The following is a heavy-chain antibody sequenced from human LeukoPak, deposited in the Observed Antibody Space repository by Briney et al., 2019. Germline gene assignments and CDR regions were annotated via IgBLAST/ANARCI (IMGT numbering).Heavy chain of an antibody. CDR1: GFTFSSYG. CDR3: ARDGTELLWFGELPY. J-gene: IGHJ4*02. CDR2: ISYDGSNK. V-gene: IGHV3-30*03. Sequence: AGGSLRLSCAASGFTFSSYGMHWVRQAPGKGLEWVAVISYDGSNKYYADSVKGRFTISRDNSKNTLYLQMNSLRAEDTAVYYCARDGTELLWFGELPYWGQGTLVTVSS. D-gene: IGHD3-10*01.